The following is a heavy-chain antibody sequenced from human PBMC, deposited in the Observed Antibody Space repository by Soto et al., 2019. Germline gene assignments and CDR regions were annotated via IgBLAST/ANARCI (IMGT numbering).Heavy chain of an antibody. V-gene: IGHV1-18*01. Sequence: ASVTVSCKSSGYTFTSYGISWVRQSHGQRLGWMGWISAYNGNTNYAQKFQGWVTMTRDTSISTAYMELSRLRSDDTAVYYCARDRWAYCSGGSCYVGGADYWGQGTLVTVSS. J-gene: IGHJ4*02. CDR1: GYTFTSYG. D-gene: IGHD2-15*01. CDR2: ISAYNGNT. CDR3: ARDRWAYCSGGSCYVGGADY.